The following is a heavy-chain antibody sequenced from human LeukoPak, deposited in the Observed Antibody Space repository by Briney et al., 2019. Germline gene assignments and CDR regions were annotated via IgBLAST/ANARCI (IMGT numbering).Heavy chain of an antibody. CDR1: GGTFSSYA. CDR2: IIPILGIA. J-gene: IGHJ4*02. Sequence: ASVKVSCKASGGTFSSYAISWVRQAPGQGLEWMGRIIPILGIANYAQKFQGRVTITADKSTSTAYMELSSLRSEDTAVYYCASSLSDRRLYYYDSSGETDRRPYYFDYWGQGTLVTVSS. V-gene: IGHV1-69*04. CDR3: ASSLSDRRLYYYDSSGETDRRPYYFDY. D-gene: IGHD3-22*01.